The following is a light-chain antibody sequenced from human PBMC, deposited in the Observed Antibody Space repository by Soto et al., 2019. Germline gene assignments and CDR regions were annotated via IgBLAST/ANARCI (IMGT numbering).Light chain of an antibody. V-gene: IGKV3-15*01. Sequence: EIVMTQSPASLSVSPGGRATLSCRASQSITNNLAWYQQKPGQAPRLLIYGASARATGITARFSGSGSETEFTFTISSLQSEDSAVYYCQHYNNWPPWAFDQGTKVEIK. CDR3: QHYNNWPPWA. CDR1: QSITNN. J-gene: IGKJ1*01. CDR2: GAS.